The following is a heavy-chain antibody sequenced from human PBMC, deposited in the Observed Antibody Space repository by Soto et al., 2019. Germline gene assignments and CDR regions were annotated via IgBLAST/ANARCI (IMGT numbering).Heavy chain of an antibody. V-gene: IGHV3-23*01. D-gene: IGHD2-15*01. Sequence: EVQLLESGGGLVQPGGSLRLSCAASGFTFSSYAMSWVRQAPGKGLXXXSAISGSGGSTYYADSVKGRFTISRDNSKNTLYLQMNSLRAEDTAVYYCAPRIVVVVAATPQFDYWGQGTLVTVSS. J-gene: IGHJ4*02. CDR1: GFTFSSYA. CDR2: ISGSGGST. CDR3: APRIVVVVAATPQFDY.